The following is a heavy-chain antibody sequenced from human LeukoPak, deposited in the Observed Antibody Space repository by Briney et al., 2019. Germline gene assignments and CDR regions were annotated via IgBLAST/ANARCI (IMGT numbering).Heavy chain of an antibody. CDR3: AKGLFDWLSDSDY. Sequence: PGGSLRLSCAASGFTFSGCAMSWVRQAPEKGLEWVSAIRGSGGTTYYADSVTGRFTISRDNSNDTLYMQMNSLRAEDTAVYYCAKGLFDWLSDSDYWGQGTLVTVSS. V-gene: IGHV3-23*01. D-gene: IGHD3-9*01. J-gene: IGHJ4*02. CDR1: GFTFSGCA. CDR2: IRGSGGTT.